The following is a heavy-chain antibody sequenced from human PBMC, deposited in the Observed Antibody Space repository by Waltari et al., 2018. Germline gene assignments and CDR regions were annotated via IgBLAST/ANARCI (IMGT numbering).Heavy chain of an antibody. V-gene: IGHV4-34*01. CDR2: INHSGST. Sequence: QVQLQQWGAGLLKPSETLSLTCAVYGGSFSGYYWSWIRQPPGKGLEWIGEINHSGSTNYNPSLKSRGTISVDTSKNQFSLKLSSVTAADTAVYYCARHRIRGSSWYPPFDYWGQGTLVTVSS. J-gene: IGHJ4*02. CDR3: ARHRIRGSSWYPPFDY. D-gene: IGHD6-13*01. CDR1: GGSFSGYY.